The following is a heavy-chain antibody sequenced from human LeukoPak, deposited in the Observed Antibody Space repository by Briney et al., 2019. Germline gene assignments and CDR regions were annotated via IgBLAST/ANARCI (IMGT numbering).Heavy chain of an antibody. V-gene: IGHV1-8*01. CDR1: GYTFTSYD. Sequence: ASVKVSCKASGYTFTSYDINWVRQATGQGLEWMGWMNPNSGNTGYAQKFQGRVTMTRNTSISTAYMELSSLRSEGTAVYYCARGRGGATRSYWYFDLWGRGTLVTVSS. J-gene: IGHJ2*01. D-gene: IGHD1-26*01. CDR2: MNPNSGNT. CDR3: ARGRGGATRSYWYFDL.